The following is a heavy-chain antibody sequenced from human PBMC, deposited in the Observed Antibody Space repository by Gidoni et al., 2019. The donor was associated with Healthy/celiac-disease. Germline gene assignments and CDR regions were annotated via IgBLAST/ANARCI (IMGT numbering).Heavy chain of an antibody. Sequence: EVQLVESGGGLVQPGGSLRLSCAASGFTFSSYWMSWVRQAPGKGLEWVANIKQDGSEKYYVDSVKGRFTISRDNAKNSLYLQMNSLRAEDTAVYYCAREYGDANYYYYGMDVWGQGTTVTVSS. V-gene: IGHV3-7*01. J-gene: IGHJ6*02. D-gene: IGHD4-17*01. CDR2: IKQDGSEK. CDR3: AREYGDANYYYYGMDV. CDR1: GFTFSSYW.